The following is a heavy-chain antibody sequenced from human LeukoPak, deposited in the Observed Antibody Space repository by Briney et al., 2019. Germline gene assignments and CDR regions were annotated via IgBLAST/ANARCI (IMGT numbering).Heavy chain of an antibody. V-gene: IGHV1-69*05. J-gene: IGHJ3*02. Sequence: GSSVKVSCKASGGTFSSYAISWVRQAPGQGLEWKGRIIPIFGTANYAQKFQGRVTITTDESTSTAYMELSSLRSEDTAVYYCARDYSSGWSDAFDIWGQGTMVTVSP. CDR2: IIPIFGTA. D-gene: IGHD6-19*01. CDR3: ARDYSSGWSDAFDI. CDR1: GGTFSSYA.